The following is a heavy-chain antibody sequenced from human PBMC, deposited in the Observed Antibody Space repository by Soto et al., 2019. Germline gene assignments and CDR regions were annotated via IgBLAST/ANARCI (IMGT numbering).Heavy chain of an antibody. CDR3: ARGCRITGTTSVY. Sequence: ASVKVSCKASGYTFTSYYINWVRQATGQGLEWMGWMNPNSGNTGYAQKFQGRVTMTRNTSISTAYMELSSLRSEDTAVYYCARGCRITGTTSVYWGQGTLVTVSS. V-gene: IGHV1-8*01. CDR2: MNPNSGNT. CDR1: GYTFTSYY. J-gene: IGHJ4*02. D-gene: IGHD1-20*01.